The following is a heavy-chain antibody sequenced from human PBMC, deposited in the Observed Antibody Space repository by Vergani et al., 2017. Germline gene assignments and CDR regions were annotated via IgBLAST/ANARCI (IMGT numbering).Heavy chain of an antibody. V-gene: IGHV4-38-2*01. Sequence: QVQLQESGPGLVKPSETLSLTCAVSGYSISSGYYWGWIRQPPGKGLEWIGSIYHSGSTYYNPSLKSRVTISVDTSKNQFSLKLSSVTAADTAVYYCARMGYYYDSSGYYEDYWGQGTLVTVSS. D-gene: IGHD3-22*01. J-gene: IGHJ4*02. CDR1: GYSISSGYY. CDR3: ARMGYYYDSSGYYEDY. CDR2: IYHSGST.